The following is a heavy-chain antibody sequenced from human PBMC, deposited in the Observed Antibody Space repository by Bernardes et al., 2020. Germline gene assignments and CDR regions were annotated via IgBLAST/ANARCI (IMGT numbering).Heavy chain of an antibody. Sequence: GGSLRLSCAASGFTFSNAWMSWVRQAPGKGLEWVGRIKSKTDGGTTDYPAPVKGRFTISRDDSKNTLYLQMNSLKTEDTAVYYCTTENGYSGYDYRFDYWGQGTLVTVSS. V-gene: IGHV3-15*01. CDR3: TTENGYSGYDYRFDY. D-gene: IGHD5-12*01. CDR2: IKSKTDGGTT. J-gene: IGHJ4*02. CDR1: GFTFSNAW.